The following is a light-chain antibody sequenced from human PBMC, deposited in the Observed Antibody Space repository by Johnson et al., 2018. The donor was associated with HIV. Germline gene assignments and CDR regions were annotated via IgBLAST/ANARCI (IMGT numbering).Light chain of an antibody. J-gene: IGLJ1*01. Sequence: QFVLTQPPSVSAAPGQTVNISCSGNVSNIESYFVSWYQQLPGAAPTLLIYEDNKRPSGIPDRFSGSKSGATATLGIPGLQTGDEADYYCGIWDASLSPLYVFGTGTTITVL. CDR2: EDN. CDR3: GIWDASLSPLYV. V-gene: IGLV1-51*02. CDR1: VSNIESYF.